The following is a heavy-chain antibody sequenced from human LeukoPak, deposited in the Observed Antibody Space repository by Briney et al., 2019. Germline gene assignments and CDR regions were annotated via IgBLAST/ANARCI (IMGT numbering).Heavy chain of an antibody. CDR1: VGSFRNFY. CDR2: INHSGRT. J-gene: IGHJ4*02. CDR3: ARGRLATVVTPSISADFDY. V-gene: IGHV4-34*01. D-gene: IGHD4-23*01. Sequence: SEALFLTFGVLVGSFRNFYWTWIRQPPAKGLEWIGEINHSGRTNYNPSLKSRVSISVDTSRNQVSLKLTSVTAADTAVYYCARGRLATVVTPSISADFDYWGQGTLVTVSS.